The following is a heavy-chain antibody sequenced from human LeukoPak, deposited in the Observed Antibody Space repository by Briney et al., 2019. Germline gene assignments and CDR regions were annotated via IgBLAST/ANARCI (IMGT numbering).Heavy chain of an antibody. V-gene: IGHV1-2*02. CDR2: INPNSGGT. Sequence: AASVKVSCKASGYSFTGYYMHWVRQAPGQGLEWMGWINPNSGGTKYAQKFKGRVTMTRDTSTSTVYMELSGLRSEDTALYYCARIRDGYNDAYDIWGQGTMVTVSS. CDR3: ARIRDGYNDAYDI. J-gene: IGHJ3*02. D-gene: IGHD5-24*01. CDR1: GYSFTGYY.